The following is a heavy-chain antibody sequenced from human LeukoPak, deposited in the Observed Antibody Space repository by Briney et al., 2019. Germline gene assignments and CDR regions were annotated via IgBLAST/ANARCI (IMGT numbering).Heavy chain of an antibody. CDR3: ARFYSSSWSYDAFDI. J-gene: IGHJ3*02. D-gene: IGHD6-13*01. Sequence: WASVKVSCKASGYTFTSYYMHWVRQAPGQGLEWMGIINPSGGSTSYAQKFQGRVTMTRNTSISTAYMELSSLRSEDTAVYYCARFYSSSWSYDAFDIWGQGTMVTVSS. CDR1: GYTFTSYY. CDR2: INPSGGST. V-gene: IGHV1-46*01.